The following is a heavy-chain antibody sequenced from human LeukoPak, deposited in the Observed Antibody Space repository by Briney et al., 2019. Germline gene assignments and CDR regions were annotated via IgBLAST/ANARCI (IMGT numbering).Heavy chain of an antibody. J-gene: IGHJ4*02. CDR2: ISYDGSNK. CDR3: AKEYCSNSVCHSLDY. V-gene: IGHV3-30*18. D-gene: IGHD2-8*01. CDR1: GFTFSSSG. Sequence: GGSLRLSCAASGFTFSSSGMHWVRQAPGKGLEWVAVISYDGSNKYYADSVKGRFTFSRDNSKNTLYLQTNSLRAEDTAVYYCAKEYCSNSVCHSLDYWGQGTLVTVFS.